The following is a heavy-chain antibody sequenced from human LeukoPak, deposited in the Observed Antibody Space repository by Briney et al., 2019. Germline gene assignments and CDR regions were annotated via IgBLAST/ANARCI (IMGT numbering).Heavy chain of an antibody. CDR3: ARNVRLGSGELSFAPFKNWFDP. D-gene: IGHD3-16*02. V-gene: IGHV4-38-2*02. Sequence: SSETLSLTCSVSGYSISSGFYWDWIRQPPGEGLEWIGRIYYSGSTYYNPSLKSRVTISVDTYKNQFSLQLNSVTPEDTAVYYCARNVRLGSGELSFAPFKNWFDPWGQGTLVTVSS. CDR1: GYSISSGFY. CDR2: IYYSGST. J-gene: IGHJ5*02.